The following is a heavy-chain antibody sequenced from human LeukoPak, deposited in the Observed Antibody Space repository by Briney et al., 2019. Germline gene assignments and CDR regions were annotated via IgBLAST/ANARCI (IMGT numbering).Heavy chain of an antibody. V-gene: IGHV3-23*01. J-gene: IGHJ4*02. CDR3: AREAQFYFDY. D-gene: IGHD1-26*01. CDR1: GFTFSKYA. CDR2: ISGSDGNT. Sequence: GGSLRLSCAASGFTFSKYAMSWVRQAPGKGLEWVSAISGSDGNTFYADSVKGRFTISRDNSKNTLSLRMNNLRAEDTALYYCAREAQFYFDYWGQGTLVTVSS.